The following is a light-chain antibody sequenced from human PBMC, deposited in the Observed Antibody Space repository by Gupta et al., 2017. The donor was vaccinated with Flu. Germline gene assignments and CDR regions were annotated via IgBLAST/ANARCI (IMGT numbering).Light chain of an antibody. V-gene: IGKV1-12*01. Sequence: DIQMTQSPSSVSASVGDRVTITFRASQSVNKWLAWYQQKPGKAPNLLIYVATTWQSGVPSRFSGSGSGTDFTLTISSRQPEDFATYYCQQENHLPHTFGQGTKVEIK. CDR3: QQENHLPHT. CDR1: QSVNKW. CDR2: VAT. J-gene: IGKJ2*01.